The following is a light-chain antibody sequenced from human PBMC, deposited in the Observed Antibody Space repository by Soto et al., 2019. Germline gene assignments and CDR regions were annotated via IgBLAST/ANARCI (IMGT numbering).Light chain of an antibody. CDR3: SSYKSSSTLYV. CDR1: SSDVGGYNY. CDR2: EVS. V-gene: IGLV2-14*01. Sequence: QSVLTQPASVSGSPGQSITISCTGTSSDVGGYNYVSWYQQHPGKAPKLMIYEVSTRPSGVSNRFSGSKSGNTASLTISGLHAEDEADYYCSSYKSSSTLYVFGTGTKLTVL. J-gene: IGLJ1*01.